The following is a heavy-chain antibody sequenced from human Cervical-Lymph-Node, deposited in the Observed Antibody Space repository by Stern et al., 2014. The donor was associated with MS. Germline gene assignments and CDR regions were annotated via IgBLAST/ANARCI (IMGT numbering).Heavy chain of an antibody. Sequence: QVQLVESGAEVKKPWSSVKVSCKASGGTLSRNAFSLVRQAPGQGLEWMGGIIPLSGKSACSKTYQARVILTGDESTGDAYMELRSLRSEDTAVFYCAITDSAWDNPYHFYGMDVWGQGTTVTVSS. CDR3: AITDSAWDNPYHFYGMDV. V-gene: IGHV1-69*01. J-gene: IGHJ6*02. CDR2: IIPLSGKS. D-gene: IGHD6-19*01. CDR1: GGTLSRNA.